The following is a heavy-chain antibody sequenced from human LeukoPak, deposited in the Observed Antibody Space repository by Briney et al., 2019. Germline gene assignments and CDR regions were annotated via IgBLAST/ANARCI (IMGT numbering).Heavy chain of an antibody. CDR3: ARESSGHYFDY. D-gene: IGHD6-25*01. V-gene: IGHV3-53*01. Sequence: GGSLRLSCAASGFTVSNYYINWVRQAPGKGLEWVSVTYSGGATYFADSVKGRFTTSRDTSKNTLYLQMTTLRAEDMAVYYCARESSGHYFDYWGQGTLVTVSS. CDR2: TYSGGAT. J-gene: IGHJ4*02. CDR1: GFTVSNYY.